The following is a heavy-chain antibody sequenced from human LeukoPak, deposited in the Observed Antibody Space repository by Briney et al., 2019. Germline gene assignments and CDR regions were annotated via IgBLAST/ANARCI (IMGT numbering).Heavy chain of an antibody. CDR2: IWYDGSNK. J-gene: IGHJ4*02. D-gene: IGHD6-19*01. CDR3: AKGGEQWLVRYYFDY. V-gene: IGHV3-30*02. CDR1: GFTFSSYG. Sequence: PGGSLRLSCAASGFTFSSYGMHWVRQAPGKGLEWVAVIWYDGSNKYYADSVKGRFTISRDNSKNTLYLQMNSLRAEDTAVYYCAKGGEQWLVRYYFDYWGQGTLVTVSS.